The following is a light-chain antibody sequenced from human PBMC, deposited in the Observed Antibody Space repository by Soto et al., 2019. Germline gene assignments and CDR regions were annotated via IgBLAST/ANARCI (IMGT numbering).Light chain of an antibody. Sequence: IQMTQSPSSLSASVGDRVTLTCQASHDIRDHLNWYQQKPGKPPKLLIYDASNLQTGVPSRFSGSGSGTDFTFTISSLQPEDIATYFCHPYDNRSQTFGPGTKVDIK. J-gene: IGKJ3*01. CDR1: HDIRDH. V-gene: IGKV1-33*01. CDR2: DAS. CDR3: HPYDNRSQT.